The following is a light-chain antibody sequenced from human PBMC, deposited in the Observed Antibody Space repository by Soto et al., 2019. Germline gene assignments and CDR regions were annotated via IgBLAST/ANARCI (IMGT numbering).Light chain of an antibody. Sequence: IVLTQSPGTLSLSPGERATLSCRASQSVDSRYLAWYQLKPGQAPRLLIYGASSRATGIPDRFSGSGSGTDFTLTISRLEPEDFAVYHCQQYGSSTTFGGGTKVDIK. V-gene: IGKV3-20*01. CDR1: QSVDSRY. CDR3: QQYGSSTT. J-gene: IGKJ4*01. CDR2: GAS.